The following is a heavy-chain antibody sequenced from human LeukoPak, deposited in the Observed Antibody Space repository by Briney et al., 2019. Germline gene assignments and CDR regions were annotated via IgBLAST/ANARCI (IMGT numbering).Heavy chain of an antibody. CDR1: GFIFRGYG. V-gene: IGHV3-33*01. J-gene: IGHJ6*03. CDR3: ARGYKAPGHYFYMDV. Sequence: PGGSLRLSCAASGFIFRGYGMYWVRQAPGKGLEWVALICFDGSYKNYAESVRGRFMISRDNSNNMLFLDMNSLRDEDTAVYYCARGYKAPGHYFYMDVWGRGTTVSVSS. CDR2: ICFDGSYK. D-gene: IGHD5-24*01.